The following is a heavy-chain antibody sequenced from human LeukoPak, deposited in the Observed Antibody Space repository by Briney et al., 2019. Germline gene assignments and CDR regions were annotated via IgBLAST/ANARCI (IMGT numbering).Heavy chain of an antibody. V-gene: IGHV3-23*01. J-gene: IGHJ4*02. CDR2: ISGSGGSS. Sequence: GGSLRLSCAASGFTFNNYAISWVRQAPGKGLEWVSVISGSGGSSYYADSVKGRFTISRDNSKNTLYLQMNSLRAEDTAIYYCAKPSGSSTVWYSPYFDYWGQGTLVTVSS. CDR3: AKPSGSSTVWYSPYFDY. CDR1: GFTFNNYA. D-gene: IGHD6-19*01.